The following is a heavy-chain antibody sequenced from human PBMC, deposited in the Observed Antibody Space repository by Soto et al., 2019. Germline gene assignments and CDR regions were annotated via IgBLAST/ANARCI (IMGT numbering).Heavy chain of an antibody. CDR2: INPNSGGT. D-gene: IGHD3-9*01. CDR3: ARGPQLRYFDWLIDY. Sequence: QVQLVQSGAEVKKPGASVKVSCKASGYTFTGYYMHWVRQAPGQGLEWMGWINPNSGGTNYAQKFQGWVTRTRDTSISTAYMELSRLRSDDTAVYYCARGPQLRYFDWLIDYWGQGTLVTVSS. J-gene: IGHJ4*02. CDR1: GYTFTGYY. V-gene: IGHV1-2*04.